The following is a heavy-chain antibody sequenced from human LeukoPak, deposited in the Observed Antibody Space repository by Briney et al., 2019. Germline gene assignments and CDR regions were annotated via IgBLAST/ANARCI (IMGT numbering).Heavy chain of an antibody. Sequence: GGSLRLSCAAAALTFTTSEFHWVRQAPGKGLEWLTFISRDGYTQFYPDSVKGRSTISRDNSKNTLYLLMNSLRSEDTAVYYCAKDHMWGFDSWGQGTLVTVSS. J-gene: IGHJ4*02. CDR3: AKDHMWGFDS. D-gene: IGHD3-16*01. V-gene: IGHV3-30*02. CDR1: ALTFTTSE. CDR2: ISRDGYTQ.